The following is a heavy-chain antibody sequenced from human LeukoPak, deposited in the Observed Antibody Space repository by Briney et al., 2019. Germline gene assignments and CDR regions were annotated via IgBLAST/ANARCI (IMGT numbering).Heavy chain of an antibody. CDR1: GFTFSSYG. J-gene: IGHJ4*02. V-gene: IGHV3-30*18. Sequence: SGGSLRLSCAASGFTFSSYGMHWVRQAPGKGLEWVAVISYDGSNKYYADSVKGRFTISRDNSKNTLYLQMNSLRAGDTAVYYCAKEDIVVVVAATRALAYWGQGTLVTVSS. D-gene: IGHD2-15*01. CDR3: AKEDIVVVVAATRALAY. CDR2: ISYDGSNK.